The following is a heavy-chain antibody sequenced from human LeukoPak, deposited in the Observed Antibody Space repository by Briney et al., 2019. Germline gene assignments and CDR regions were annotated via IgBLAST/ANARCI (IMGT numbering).Heavy chain of an antibody. Sequence: GGSLRLSCAASGFTFSSYAMHWVRQALGKGLEWVAVISYDGSNKYYADSVKGRFTISRDNSKNTLYLQMNSLRAEDTAVYYCARRLPFDYWGQGTLVTVSS. D-gene: IGHD5-12*01. V-gene: IGHV3-30-3*01. CDR3: ARRLPFDY. CDR1: GFTFSSYA. J-gene: IGHJ4*02. CDR2: ISYDGSNK.